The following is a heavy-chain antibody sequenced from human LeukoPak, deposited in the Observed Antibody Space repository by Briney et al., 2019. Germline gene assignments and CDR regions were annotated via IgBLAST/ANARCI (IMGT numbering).Heavy chain of an antibody. CDR2: ISYDGSNE. J-gene: IGHJ4*02. V-gene: IGHV3-30*04. D-gene: IGHD3-22*01. CDR3: AKDRGYYDSSGSYYFDY. Sequence: PGGSLRLSCAASGFTFSSYVMHWVRQAPGKGLKWVAIISYDGSNEYYADSVKGRFTISRDNSKNTLYLQMNSLRAEDTAVYYCAKDRGYYDSSGSYYFDYWGQGTLVTVSS. CDR1: GFTFSSYV.